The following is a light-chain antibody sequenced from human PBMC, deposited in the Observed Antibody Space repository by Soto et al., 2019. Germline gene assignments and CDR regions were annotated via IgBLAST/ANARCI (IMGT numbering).Light chain of an antibody. Sequence: QSVLTQSPSASGSPGQSVTISCTGTSSDVGGYNYVSWYQQHPGKAPKLMIYDVYKRPSGVPDRFSGSKSGNTASLTVSGLQAEDEADYYCSSYAGTHIVFGTGTKLTVL. J-gene: IGLJ1*01. CDR3: SSYAGTHIV. V-gene: IGLV2-8*01. CDR2: DVY. CDR1: SSDVGGYNY.